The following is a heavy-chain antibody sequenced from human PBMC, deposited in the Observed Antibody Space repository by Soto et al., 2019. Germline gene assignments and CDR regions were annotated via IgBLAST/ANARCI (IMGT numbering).Heavy chain of an antibody. J-gene: IGHJ4*02. CDR3: ARVRTGPPPSCDY. V-gene: IGHV1-2*02. D-gene: IGHD3-10*01. CDR1: GYTFTGYY. Sequence: GASVKVSCKASGYTFTGYYMHWVRQAPGQGLEWMGWINPNSGGTNYAQKFQGRVTMTRDTSISTAYMELSRLRSDDTAVYYCARVRTGPPPSCDYWGQGTLVTLSS. CDR2: INPNSGGT.